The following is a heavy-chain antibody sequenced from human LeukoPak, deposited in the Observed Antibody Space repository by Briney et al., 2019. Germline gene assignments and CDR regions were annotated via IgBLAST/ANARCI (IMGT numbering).Heavy chain of an antibody. D-gene: IGHD3-9*01. V-gene: IGHV5-10-1*01. CDR3: ARHDYDILTGFSGSSDY. CDR2: IDPSDSYT. J-gene: IGHJ4*02. CDR1: GYSFTSYW. Sequence: GESLWISCKGSGYSFTSYWISWVRQMPGKGLEWMGRIDPSDSYTNYSPSFQGHVTISADKSISTAYLQWSSLKASDTAMYYCARHDYDILTGFSGSSDYWGQGTLVTVSS.